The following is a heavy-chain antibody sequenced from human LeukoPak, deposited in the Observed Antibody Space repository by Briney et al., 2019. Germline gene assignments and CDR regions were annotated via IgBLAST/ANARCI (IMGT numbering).Heavy chain of an antibody. CDR3: ARDQGYSGSYFGEYYFDY. D-gene: IGHD1-26*01. CDR1: GFTFSSYA. CDR2: IWYDGSNK. V-gene: IGHV3-33*08. J-gene: IGHJ4*02. Sequence: GGSLRLSCAASGFTFSSYAMHWVRQAPGKGLEWVAVIWYDGSNKYYADSVKGRFTISRDNSKNTLYLQMNSLRAEDTAVYYCARDQGYSGSYFGEYYFDYWGQGTLVTVSS.